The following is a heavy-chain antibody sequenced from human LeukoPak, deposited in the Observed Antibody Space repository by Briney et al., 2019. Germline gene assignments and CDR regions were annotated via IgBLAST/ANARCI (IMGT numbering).Heavy chain of an antibody. V-gene: IGHV4-31*03. CDR1: GGSISSGGYY. CDR2: IYYSGST. CDR3: ATNDVPAAIHGGWFDY. D-gene: IGHD2-2*01. Sequence: SETLSLTCTVSGGSISSGGYYWSWIRQHPGKGLEWIGYIYYSGSTYYNPSLKSRVTTSVDTSKNQFSLKLSSVTAADTAVYYCATNDVPAAIHGGWFDYWGQGTLVTVSS. J-gene: IGHJ4*02.